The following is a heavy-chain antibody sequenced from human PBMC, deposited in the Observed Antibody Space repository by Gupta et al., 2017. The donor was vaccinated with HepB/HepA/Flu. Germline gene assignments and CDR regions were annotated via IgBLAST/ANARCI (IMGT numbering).Heavy chain of an antibody. Sequence: EVQLVESGGGLVQPGRSLRLSCAASGFAFGDYAMHWVRQGPGKGLEWVSGISWTEGSIGYADSVKGRFTTYRDNAKKSLYLQMNNLGVEDTALYYCAKGTDTSMEYYPFPMDVWGQGTTVTVSS. J-gene: IGHJ6*02. CDR1: GFAFGDYA. V-gene: IGHV3-9*01. CDR2: ISWTEGSI. CDR3: AKGTDTSMEYYPFPMDV. D-gene: IGHD5-18*01.